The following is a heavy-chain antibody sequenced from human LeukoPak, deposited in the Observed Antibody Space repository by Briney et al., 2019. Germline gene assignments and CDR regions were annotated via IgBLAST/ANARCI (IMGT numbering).Heavy chain of an antibody. V-gene: IGHV3-48*04. CDR1: GFTFSSYS. J-gene: IGHJ3*01. Sequence: GGSLRLSCAASGFTFSSYSMNWVRQAPGKGLEWVSYISSSSSTIYYADSVKGRFTISRDNAKNSLYLQMNSLRAEDTAVYYCASSIVGATRGAFSCWGQGTMVTVSS. CDR2: ISSSSSTI. D-gene: IGHD1-26*01. CDR3: ASSIVGATRGAFSC.